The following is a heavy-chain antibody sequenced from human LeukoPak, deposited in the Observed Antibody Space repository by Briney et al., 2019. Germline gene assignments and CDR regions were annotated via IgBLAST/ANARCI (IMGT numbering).Heavy chain of an antibody. D-gene: IGHD5-18*01. Sequence: ASVKVSCKASGGTFSSYAISWVRQAPGQGLEWVGGIIPIFGTANYAQKFQGRVTITADESTSTAYMELGSLRSEDTAVYYCASADTAMVPFDYWGQGTLVTVSS. CDR3: ASADTAMVPFDY. J-gene: IGHJ4*02. CDR1: GGTFSSYA. V-gene: IGHV1-69*01. CDR2: IIPIFGTA.